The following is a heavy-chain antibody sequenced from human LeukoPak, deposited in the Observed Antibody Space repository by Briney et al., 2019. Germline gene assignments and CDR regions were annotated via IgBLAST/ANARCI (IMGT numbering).Heavy chain of an antibody. Sequence: SETLSLTCTVTGGSITSYYWSWIRQPPGKGLEWIGYIYYNGSPNYSPSLKSRVTISLDTSKNQFSLNLTSVTAADTALYYCARNRRISLVRGVTYYFDNWGQGTLVTVSS. V-gene: IGHV4-59*01. CDR3: ARNRRISLVRGVTYYFDN. CDR2: IYYNGSP. J-gene: IGHJ4*02. D-gene: IGHD3-10*01. CDR1: GGSITSYY.